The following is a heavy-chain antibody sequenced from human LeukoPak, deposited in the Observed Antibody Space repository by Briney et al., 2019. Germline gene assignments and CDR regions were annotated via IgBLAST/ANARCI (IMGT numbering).Heavy chain of an antibody. D-gene: IGHD3-10*01. V-gene: IGHV3-21*01. Sequence: PGGSLRLSCAASGFTFSSYSMNWVRQAPGKGLEWVSSISSSSSYIYYADSVKGRFTISRDNAKNSLYLQMNSLRAEDTAVYYCARDRLWFGELLSWYFDYWGQGTLVTVSS. J-gene: IGHJ4*02. CDR3: ARDRLWFGELLSWYFDY. CDR2: ISSSSSYI. CDR1: GFTFSSYS.